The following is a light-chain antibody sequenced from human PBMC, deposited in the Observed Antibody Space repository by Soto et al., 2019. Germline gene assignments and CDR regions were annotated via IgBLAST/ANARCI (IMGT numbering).Light chain of an antibody. CDR1: QGVGSK. J-gene: IGKJ5*01. Sequence: EIVMTQSPATLYMSPGERATLSCRASQGVGSKLAWYQQTPGQAPRLPIYDASTRATGIPARFSGTESGTEFTLTSSSLQSADFAVYYCQQYRIWPPITFGQGTRLEIK. CDR3: QQYRIWPPIT. CDR2: DAS. V-gene: IGKV3-15*01.